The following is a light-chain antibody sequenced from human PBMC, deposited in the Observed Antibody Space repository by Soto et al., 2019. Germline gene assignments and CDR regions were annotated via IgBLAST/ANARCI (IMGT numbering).Light chain of an antibody. CDR3: AAWDDSLNAGV. Sequence: QSVLTQPPSASGTPWQRVTISCSGSSSNIGSNTVNWYQQLPGTAPKLLIYSNNQRPSGVPDRFSGSKSGTSASLAISGLQSEDEADYYCAAWDDSLNAGVFGGGTKLTVL. J-gene: IGLJ3*02. CDR2: SNN. V-gene: IGLV1-44*01. CDR1: SSNIGSNT.